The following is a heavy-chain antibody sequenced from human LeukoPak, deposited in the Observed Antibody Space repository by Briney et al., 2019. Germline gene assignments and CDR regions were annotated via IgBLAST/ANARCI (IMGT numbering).Heavy chain of an antibody. Sequence: RASVKVSCKASGYTFTGYYMHWVRQAPGQGLEWMGWINPNSGGTNYAQKFQGRVTMTRDTSISTAYMELSRLRSDDTAVYYCATGQSTVTEWFDPWGQGTLVTVSS. J-gene: IGHJ5*02. V-gene: IGHV1-2*02. CDR2: INPNSGGT. CDR3: ATGQSTVTEWFDP. CDR1: GYTFTGYY. D-gene: IGHD4-17*01.